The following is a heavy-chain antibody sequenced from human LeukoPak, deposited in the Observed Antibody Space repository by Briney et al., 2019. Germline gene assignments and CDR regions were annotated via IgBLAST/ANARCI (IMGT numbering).Heavy chain of an antibody. CDR1: GFTVSSNY. V-gene: IGHV3-53*01. CDR2: IYGGGNI. J-gene: IGHJ4*02. Sequence: PGGSLRLSCAASGFTVSSNYMNWVRQAPGKGLEWASVIYGGGNIYYADSVKGRFTISRDNSKNTLYLQMNSLRAEDTAVYYCARGAGYNYPYYFDYWGQGTLVTVSS. CDR3: ARGAGYNYPYYFDY. D-gene: IGHD5-24*01.